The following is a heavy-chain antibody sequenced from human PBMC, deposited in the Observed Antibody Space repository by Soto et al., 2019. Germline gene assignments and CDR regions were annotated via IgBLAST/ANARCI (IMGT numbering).Heavy chain of an antibody. CDR1: GFTFSSYE. J-gene: IGHJ3*02. CDR2: ISSSSSYI. D-gene: IGHD6-13*01. V-gene: IGHV3-48*03. CDR3: ARAGGDIAAAGTDAFDI. Sequence: VQLVESGGGLVQPGGSLRLSCAASGFTFSSYEMNWVRQAPGKGLEWVSSISSSSSYIYYADSVKGRFTISRDNAKNSLYLQMNSLRAEDTAVYYCARAGGDIAAAGTDAFDIWGQGTMVTVSS.